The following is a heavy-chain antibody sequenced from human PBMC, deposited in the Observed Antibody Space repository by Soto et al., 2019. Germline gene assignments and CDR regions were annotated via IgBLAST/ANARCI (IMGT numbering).Heavy chain of an antibody. J-gene: IGHJ5*02. V-gene: IGHV4-39*01. CDR2: IYYSGST. Sequence: ASETLSLTCTVSGGSISRSRHYWGWIRQPPGKGLEWVGSIYYSGSTYYNPSLKSRVTISVDTSKNQFSLKLSSMTAADTAVYYCARAPTYDYGSGSRNWFDTWGQGTLVTVSS. CDR3: ARAPTYDYGSGSRNWFDT. CDR1: GGSISRSRHY. D-gene: IGHD3-10*01.